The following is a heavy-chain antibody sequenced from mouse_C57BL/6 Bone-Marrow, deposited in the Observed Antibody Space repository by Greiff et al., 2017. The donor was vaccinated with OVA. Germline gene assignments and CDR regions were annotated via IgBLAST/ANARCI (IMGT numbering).Heavy chain of an antibody. V-gene: IGHV1-82*01. J-gene: IGHJ2*01. CDR1: GYAFSSSW. Sequence: VQLQQSGPELVKPGASVKISCKASGYAFSSSWMNWVKQRPGKGLEWIGRIYPGDGDTNYNGKFKGKATLTADKSSSTAYMQLSSLTSEDSAVYFCARGDCGRLDYWGQGTTLTVSS. CDR3: ARGDCGRLDY. CDR2: IYPGDGDT. D-gene: IGHD1-1*01.